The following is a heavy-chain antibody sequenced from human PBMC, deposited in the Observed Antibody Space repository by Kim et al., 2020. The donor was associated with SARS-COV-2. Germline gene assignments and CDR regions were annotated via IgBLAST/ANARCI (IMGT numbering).Heavy chain of an antibody. J-gene: IGHJ6*02. CDR1: GGTFSSYA. V-gene: IGHV1-69*13. CDR2: IIPIFGTA. Sequence: SVKVSCKASGGTFSSYAISWVRQAPGQGLEWMGGIIPIFGTANYAQKFQGRVTITADESTSTAYMELSSLRSEDTAVYYCARAHYDILTGYSPATPYYYYYGMDVWGQGTTVTVSS. CDR3: ARAHYDILTGYSPATPYYYYYGMDV. D-gene: IGHD3-9*01.